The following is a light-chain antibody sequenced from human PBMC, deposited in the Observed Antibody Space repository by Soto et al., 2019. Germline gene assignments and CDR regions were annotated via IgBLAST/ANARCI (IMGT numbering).Light chain of an antibody. CDR2: KAS. Sequence: DIQMTQSLSTLSASVGDRVTITCRASQSISNWLAWYQQKPGKAPKLLIYKASNLESGVPSRFSGSGSGTEFTLTISSLQPDDFATYYCQQYDSYPRTFGQGTKVEIK. CDR1: QSISNW. CDR3: QQYDSYPRT. J-gene: IGKJ1*01. V-gene: IGKV1-5*03.